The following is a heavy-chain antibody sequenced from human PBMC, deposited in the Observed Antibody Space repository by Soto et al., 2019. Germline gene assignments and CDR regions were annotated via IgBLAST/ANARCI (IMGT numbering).Heavy chain of an antibody. V-gene: IGHV1-18*01. CDR2: ISAYNGNT. J-gene: IGHJ4*02. Sequence: ASVKVSCKASGYTFTSYGISWVRQAPGQGLEWMGWISAYNGNTNYAQKLQGRVTMTTDTSTSTAYMELRSLRSDDTAVYYCARAGGPYYYDSSGYPGYWGQGTLVTVSS. CDR1: GYTFTSYG. CDR3: ARAGGPYYYDSSGYPGY. D-gene: IGHD3-22*01.